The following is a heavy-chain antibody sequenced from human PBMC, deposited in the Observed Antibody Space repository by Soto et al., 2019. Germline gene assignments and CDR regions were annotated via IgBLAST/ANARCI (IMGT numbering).Heavy chain of an antibody. D-gene: IGHD3-10*01. J-gene: IGHJ4*01. CDR1: GFTFHNAW. Sequence: PGGSLRLSCAASGFTFHNAWINWVRQPPGGGLEWVGRIRSQSDGGSGDYAAPVKGRFVVSRDDSKNMVYLQMNSLKIEDTAVLYCSAGSRATMGYFRFDYWGHGTLVTVSS. CDR3: SAGSRATMGYFRFDY. V-gene: IGHV3-15*07. CDR2: IRSQSDGGSG.